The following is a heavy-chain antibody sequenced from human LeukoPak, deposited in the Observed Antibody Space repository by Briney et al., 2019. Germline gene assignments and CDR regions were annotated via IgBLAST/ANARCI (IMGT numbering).Heavy chain of an antibody. Sequence: SHTLSLTRAISGDSVSSNNAAWSWIRQSPARGLEWLGRTYSRSKWYKDYAVSVKGRIIINPDTSKNQFSLQLNSVTPEDTAVYYCARALDEGYAFDIWGHGTIVTVSS. CDR3: ARALDEGYAFDI. V-gene: IGHV6-1*01. J-gene: IGHJ3*02. CDR2: TYSRSKWYK. CDR1: GDSVSSNNAA.